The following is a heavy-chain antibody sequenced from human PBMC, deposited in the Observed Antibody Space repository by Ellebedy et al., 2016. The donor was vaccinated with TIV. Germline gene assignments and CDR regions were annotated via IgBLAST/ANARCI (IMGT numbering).Heavy chain of an antibody. J-gene: IGHJ5*02. D-gene: IGHD3-16*01. V-gene: IGHV4-39*01. CDR2: VYYSGSP. Sequence: MPSETLSLTCSVSGGSVSSTRYYWAWIRQPPGKGLEYIGSVYYSGSPYYNPSFKSRVTLSADTSKNQFSLNLRAVTAADTAVYYCARNPALPRGRLDTWGQGTLVTVSS. CDR3: ARNPALPRGRLDT. CDR1: GGSVSSTRYY.